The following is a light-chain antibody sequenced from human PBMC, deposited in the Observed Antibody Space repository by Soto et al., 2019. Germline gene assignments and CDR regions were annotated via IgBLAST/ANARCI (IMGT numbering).Light chain of an antibody. Sequence: EIVMTQSPATLSVSPGERATLSCRASQSVSSDLAWYQQQPGQAPRLLIYGASTRATAIPARFSGSWSGTEFTLTISSLQSEDFAVYYCQQYNYWWTFGQGTKVEIK. CDR2: GAS. V-gene: IGKV3-15*01. CDR3: QQYNYWWT. J-gene: IGKJ1*01. CDR1: QSVSSD.